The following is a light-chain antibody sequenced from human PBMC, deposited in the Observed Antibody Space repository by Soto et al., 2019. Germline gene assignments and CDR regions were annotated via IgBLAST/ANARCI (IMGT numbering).Light chain of an antibody. Sequence: QSALTQPRSVSGSPGQSVTISCTGTSSDVGGYNYVSWYQQHPGTAPKLMIYDVSMRPSGVPDRFSGSKSGNTASLTISGLQAEDEADYYCCSYAGSYTLYVFGTGTKVPVL. CDR2: DVS. CDR3: CSYAGSYTLYV. J-gene: IGLJ1*01. CDR1: SSDVGGYNY. V-gene: IGLV2-11*01.